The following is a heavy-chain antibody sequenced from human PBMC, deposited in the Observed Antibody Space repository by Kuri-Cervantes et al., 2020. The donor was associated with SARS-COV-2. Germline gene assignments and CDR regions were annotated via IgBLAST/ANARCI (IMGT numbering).Heavy chain of an antibody. CDR3: TTDSYYYDSSGYYSKLYDFDY. J-gene: IGHJ4*02. V-gene: IGHV3-15*01. D-gene: IGHD3-22*01. Sequence: GESLKISCAASGFTFSNAWMSWVRQAPGKGLEWVGRIKSKTDGGTTDYAAPVKGRFTISRDDSKSTLYLQMNSLKTEDTAVYYCTTDSYYYDSSGYYSKLYDFDYWGQGTLVTVSS. CDR2: IKSKTDGGTT. CDR1: GFTFSNAW.